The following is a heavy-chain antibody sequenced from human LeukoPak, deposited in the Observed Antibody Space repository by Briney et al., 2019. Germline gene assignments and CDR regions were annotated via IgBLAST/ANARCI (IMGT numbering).Heavy chain of an antibody. V-gene: IGHV4-34*01. J-gene: IGHJ4*02. CDR1: GGSFSGYY. D-gene: IGHD2-21*02. CDR3: ARRWGLGHVDY. Sequence: PSETLSLTCAVYGGSFSGYYWSWIRQPPGKGLEWIGEINHSGSTNYNPSLKSRVTISVDTSKNQFSLKLSSVTAADTAVYYCARRWGLGHVDYWGQGTLVTVSS. CDR2: INHSGST.